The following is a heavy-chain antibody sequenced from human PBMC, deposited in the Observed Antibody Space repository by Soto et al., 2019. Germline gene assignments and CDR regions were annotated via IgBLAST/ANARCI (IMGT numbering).Heavy chain of an antibody. D-gene: IGHD3-9*01. J-gene: IGHJ5*02. CDR2: INHSGST. CDR1: GGSFSGYY. CDR3: ARGRGLRYFDWPPVYNWFDP. Sequence: PSETLSLTCAVYGGSFSGYYWSWIRQPPGKGLEWIGEINHSGSTNYNPSLKSRVTISVDTSKNQFSLKLSSVTAADTAVYYCARGRGLRYFDWPPVYNWFDPRGQGTLVTVSS. V-gene: IGHV4-34*01.